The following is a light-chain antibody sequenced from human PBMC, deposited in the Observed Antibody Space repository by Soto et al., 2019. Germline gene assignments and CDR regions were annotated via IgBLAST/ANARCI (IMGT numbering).Light chain of an antibody. CDR2: DAS. CDR3: QQYNSYYT. CDR1: QSISSW. J-gene: IGKJ2*01. Sequence: DIQMAQSPSTVSASVGLRVTITCRASQSISSWLAWYQQKPGKAPKLLIYDASSFASGVPSRFSGSGSGTEFTLTISSLQHDDFANYYCQQYNSYYTFGQGTKVDIK. V-gene: IGKV1-5*01.